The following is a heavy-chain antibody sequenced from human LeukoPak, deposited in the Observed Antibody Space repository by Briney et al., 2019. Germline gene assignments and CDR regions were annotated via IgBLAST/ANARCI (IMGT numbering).Heavy chain of an antibody. CDR3: ARGRSVPDI. V-gene: IGHV4-59*01. CDR1: GGSIRNNY. CDR2: IYYDGST. D-gene: IGHD3-10*01. J-gene: IGHJ3*02. Sequence: PSETLSLTCTVSGGSIRNNYWSWIRQPPGKGLEWIRYIYYDGSTNYNPSLKRRVTISLDRSNNQFSLKMSSVTAADTALYYCARGRSVPDIWGPGTMVTVSS.